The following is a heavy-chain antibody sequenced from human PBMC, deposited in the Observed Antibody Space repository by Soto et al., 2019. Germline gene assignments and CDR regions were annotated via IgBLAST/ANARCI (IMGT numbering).Heavy chain of an antibody. V-gene: IGHV1-69*02. CDR2: IIPILGIA. Sequence: ASVKVSCKASGGTFSSYTISWVRQAPGQGLEWMGRIIPILGIANYAQKFQGRVTITADKSTSTAYMELSSLRSEDTAVYYCARGFRPGFLAVAEHAEYFQHWGQGTLVTVSS. CDR3: ARGFRPGFLAVAEHAEYFQH. CDR1: GGTFSSYT. J-gene: IGHJ1*01. D-gene: IGHD6-19*01.